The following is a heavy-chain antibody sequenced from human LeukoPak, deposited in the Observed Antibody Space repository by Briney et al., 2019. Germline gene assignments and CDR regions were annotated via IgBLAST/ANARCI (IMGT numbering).Heavy chain of an antibody. V-gene: IGHV4-39*07. CDR1: GGSISSSSYY. Sequence: SETLSLTCTVSGGSISSSSYYWGWIRQPPGKGLEWIGSIYYSGSTYYNPSLKSRVTISVDTSKNQFSLKLSSVTAADTAVYYCAKFGLTVVTPFDYWGQGTLVTVSS. CDR2: IYYSGST. J-gene: IGHJ4*02. CDR3: AKFGLTVVTPFDY. D-gene: IGHD4-23*01.